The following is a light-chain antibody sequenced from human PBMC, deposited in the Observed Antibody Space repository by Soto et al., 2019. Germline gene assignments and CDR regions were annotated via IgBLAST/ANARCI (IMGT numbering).Light chain of an antibody. J-gene: IGKJ5*01. CDR2: AAY. Sequence: DIQMTHSPSSLSASVGDIVTITCRTSQTINNYLNWYQQKTGRAPKLLIYAAYNLQSGVPSRFSGSGSGTDFTLAISALQPDDFATYFCQQTYSIPLTFRQGTRLEIK. CDR1: QTINNY. V-gene: IGKV1-39*01. CDR3: QQTYSIPLT.